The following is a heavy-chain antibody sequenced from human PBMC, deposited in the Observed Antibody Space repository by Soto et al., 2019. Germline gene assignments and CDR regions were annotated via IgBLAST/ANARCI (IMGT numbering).Heavy chain of an antibody. CDR1: GGTFSSYA. V-gene: IGHV1-69*06. Sequence: QVQLVQSGAEVKKPGSSVKVSCKASGGTFSSYAISWVRQVPGQGLEWMGGIIPIFGTANYAQKFQGRVTITADKSTRTAYMGLSSRRAEDTAVYYCASRSTSWTPRGKCDAFDIWGQGTMVTVSS. CDR2: IIPIFGTA. D-gene: IGHD2-2*01. CDR3: ASRSTSWTPRGKCDAFDI. J-gene: IGHJ3*02.